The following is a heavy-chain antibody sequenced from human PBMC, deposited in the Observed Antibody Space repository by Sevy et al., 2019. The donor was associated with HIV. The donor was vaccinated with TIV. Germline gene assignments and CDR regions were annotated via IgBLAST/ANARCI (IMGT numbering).Heavy chain of an antibody. CDR3: ARELISGRYYGMDV. J-gene: IGHJ6*02. Sequence: SETLSLTCTVSGGSISSYYWSWIRQPPGKGLEWIGHIFYSGSTDYNPSLKSRVTISVDTSKNQFSLNLTSVTAADRAVYYCARELISGRYYGMDVWGQGTTVTVSS. CDR1: GGSISSYY. V-gene: IGHV4-59*01. CDR2: IFYSGST. D-gene: IGHD6-19*01.